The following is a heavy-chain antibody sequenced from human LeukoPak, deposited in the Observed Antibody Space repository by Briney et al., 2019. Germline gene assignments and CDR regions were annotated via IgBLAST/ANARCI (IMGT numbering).Heavy chain of an antibody. V-gene: IGHV3-23*01. CDR1: GLTFSNYA. D-gene: IGHD2-15*01. CDR3: AKAGAVVVVAAKYFDY. J-gene: IGHJ4*02. CDR2: ITGSGGST. Sequence: GGSLRLSCAASGLTFSNYAMNWVRQTPGKGLEWVSSITGSGGSTYYADSVKGRFTISRDNSKNTLYLQMNSLRAEDTAVYYCAKAGAVVVVAAKYFDYWGQGTLVTVSS.